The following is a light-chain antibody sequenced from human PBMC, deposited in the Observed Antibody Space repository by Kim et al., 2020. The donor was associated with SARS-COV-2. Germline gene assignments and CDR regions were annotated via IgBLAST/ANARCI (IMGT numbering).Light chain of an antibody. Sequence: QSALTQPASVSGSPGQSITMSCTGTSSDVGGYNYVSWYQQHPGKAPKLMIYDVSNRPSGVSSRFSGSKSGNTASLTISGLQAEDEADYYCSSYTSSSTLGVFGTGTQLTVL. CDR1: SSDVGGYNY. J-gene: IGLJ1*01. CDR3: SSYTSSSTLGV. V-gene: IGLV2-14*03. CDR2: DVS.